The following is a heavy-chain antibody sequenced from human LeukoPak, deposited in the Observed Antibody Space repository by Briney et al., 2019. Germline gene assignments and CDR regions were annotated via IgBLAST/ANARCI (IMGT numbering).Heavy chain of an antibody. CDR1: GYTFTGYY. CDR3: ARDDNTAMVIDY. CDR2: INPNSGGT. D-gene: IGHD5-18*01. V-gene: IGHV1-2*02. Sequence: ASVKVSCKASGYTFTGYYMHWVRQAPGQGLEWMGWINPNSGGTNYAQKFQGRVTMARDTSISTAYMELSRLRSDDTAVYYCARDDNTAMVIDYWGQGTLVTVSS. J-gene: IGHJ4*02.